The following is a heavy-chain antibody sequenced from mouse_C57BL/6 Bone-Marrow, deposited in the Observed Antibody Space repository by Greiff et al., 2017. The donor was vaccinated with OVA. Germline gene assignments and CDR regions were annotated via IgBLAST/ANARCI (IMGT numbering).Heavy chain of an antibody. CDR1: GYTFTSYW. D-gene: IGHD4-1*01. CDR2: IHPNSGST. CDR3: AREMLWLGRPFAY. V-gene: IGHV1-64*01. J-gene: IGHJ3*01. Sequence: QVQLQQPGAELVKPGASVKLSCKASGYTFTSYWMHWVKQRPGQGLEWIGMIHPNSGSTNYNEKFKSKATLTVDKSSSTAYMQLSSLTSEDSAVYYCAREMLWLGRPFAYWGQGTLVTVSA.